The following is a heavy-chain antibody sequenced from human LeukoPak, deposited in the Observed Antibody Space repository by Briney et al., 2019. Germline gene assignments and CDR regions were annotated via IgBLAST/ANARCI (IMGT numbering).Heavy chain of an antibody. V-gene: IGHV1-18*01. CDR3: ARDHNWVVDY. Sequence: ASVKVSCKASGCSFTSYGVSWVRQAPGQGLEWMGWISTYNGDTNYAQKLQGRVTMTTDTSTSIAYMALRSLRSDDTAVYYCARDHNWVVDYWGQGTLVTVSS. D-gene: IGHD1-1*01. CDR1: GCSFTSYG. CDR2: ISTYNGDT. J-gene: IGHJ4*02.